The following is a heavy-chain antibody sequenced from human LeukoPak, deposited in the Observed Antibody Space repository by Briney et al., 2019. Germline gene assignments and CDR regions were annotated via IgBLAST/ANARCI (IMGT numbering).Heavy chain of an antibody. CDR1: GDSISSDI. CDR3: AKNSYGLAVADY. Sequence: GALSLTCAVSGDSISSDIWWNWVRQPPGKGLEWVSSISGNGGATYYADSVKGRFTISRDNSKNTLYLQMNSLGAGDTALYFCAKNSYGLAVADYWGQGTLVTVSS. V-gene: IGHV3-23*01. D-gene: IGHD6-19*01. CDR2: ISGNGGAT. J-gene: IGHJ4*02.